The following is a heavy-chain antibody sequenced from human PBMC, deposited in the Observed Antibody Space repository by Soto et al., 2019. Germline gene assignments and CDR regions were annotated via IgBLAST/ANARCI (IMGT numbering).Heavy chain of an antibody. CDR2: IDPSDSYT. CDR3: ARTSMQSRGYSYGHGGMDV. J-gene: IGHJ6*02. Sequence: GESLKISCKGSGYSFTSYWIDWMRQMPGKGLEWMGRIDPSDSYTNYSPSFQGHVTISADKSISTAYLQWSSLKASDTAMYYCARTSMQSRGYSYGHGGMDVWGQGTTVTVSS. CDR1: GYSFTSYW. V-gene: IGHV5-10-1*01. D-gene: IGHD5-18*01.